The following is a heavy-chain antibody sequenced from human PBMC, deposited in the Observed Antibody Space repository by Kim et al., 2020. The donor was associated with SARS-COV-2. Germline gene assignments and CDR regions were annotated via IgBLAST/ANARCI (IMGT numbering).Heavy chain of an antibody. D-gene: IGHD6-13*01. J-gene: IGHJ5*02. Sequence: GESLKISCKGSGYSFTSYWIGWVRQMPGKGLEWMGIIYPGDSDTRYSPSFQGQVTISADKSISTAYLQWSSLKASDTAMYYCARLRAAAGTFYWFDPWGQGTLVTVSS. CDR3: ARLRAAAGTFYWFDP. CDR2: IYPGDSDT. CDR1: GYSFTSYW. V-gene: IGHV5-51*01.